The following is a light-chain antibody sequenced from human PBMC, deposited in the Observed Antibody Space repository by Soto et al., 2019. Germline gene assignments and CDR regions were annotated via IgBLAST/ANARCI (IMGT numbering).Light chain of an antibody. CDR1: QSVLYSSNNKNY. CDR2: WAS. CDR3: QQYYTDHYT. Sequence: DIVMTQSPDSLAVSLGERATINCKSSQSVLYSSNNKNYLAWYQQKPGQPPKLLFYWASTRESGVPDRFSGSGSGTDFTLTISSLQAEDVAVYYCQQYYTDHYTFGQGTKLEIK. J-gene: IGKJ2*01. V-gene: IGKV4-1*01.